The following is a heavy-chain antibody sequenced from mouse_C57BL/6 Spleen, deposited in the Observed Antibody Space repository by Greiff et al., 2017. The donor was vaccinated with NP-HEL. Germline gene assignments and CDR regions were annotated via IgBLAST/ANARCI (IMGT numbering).Heavy chain of an antibody. V-gene: IGHV1-80*01. Sequence: QVQLQQSGAELVKPGASVKISCKASGYAFSSYWMTWVKQRPGKGLEWIGQLYPGDGDTNYNGKFKGKATLTADKSSSTAYMQLSSLTSEDSAVYFCARDDGYYWYFDVWGTGTTVTVSS. J-gene: IGHJ1*03. CDR1: GYAFSSYW. D-gene: IGHD2-3*01. CDR2: LYPGDGDT. CDR3: ARDDGYYWYFDV.